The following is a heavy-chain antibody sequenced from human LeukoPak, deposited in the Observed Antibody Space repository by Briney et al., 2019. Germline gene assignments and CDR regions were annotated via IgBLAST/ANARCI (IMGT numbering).Heavy chain of an antibody. Sequence: SETLSLTCTVSGGSISSSYYYWGWIRQPPGKGLEWIGEINHGGSTNYNPSLKSRVTMSLDTSNDQFSLRLTSVTAADTAVYYCARRRWLSQYNWFDPWGQGVLVTVSS. D-gene: IGHD6-19*01. CDR2: INHGGST. J-gene: IGHJ5*02. CDR1: GGSISSSYYY. CDR3: ARRRWLSQYNWFDP. V-gene: IGHV4-39*07.